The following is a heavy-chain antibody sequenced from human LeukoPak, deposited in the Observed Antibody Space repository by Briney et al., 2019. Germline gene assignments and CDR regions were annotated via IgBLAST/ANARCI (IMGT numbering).Heavy chain of an antibody. CDR3: ARDSAYGDYEGSMGYFDY. CDR1: GGTFSSYA. D-gene: IGHD4-17*01. J-gene: IGHJ4*02. CDR2: IIPIFGTA. Sequence: ASVKVSCKASGGTFSSYAISWVRQAPGQGLEWMGGIIPIFGTANYAQKFQGRVTITADESTSTAYMELRSLRSDDTAVYYCARDSAYGDYEGSMGYFDYWGQGTLVTVSS. V-gene: IGHV1-69*13.